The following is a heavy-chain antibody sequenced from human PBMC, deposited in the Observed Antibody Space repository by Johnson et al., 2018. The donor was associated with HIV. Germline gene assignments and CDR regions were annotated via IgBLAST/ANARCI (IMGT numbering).Heavy chain of an antibody. D-gene: IGHD5-12*01. Sequence: QVQLVESGGGVVQPGGSLRLSCVGSGFSFSDHFMDWVRQAPGKGLEWVSYISSSGSTIYYADSVKGRFTISRDNSKNTLYLQMSSLRAEDTAVYYCAKCRGLGARGAFDIWGQGTMVTVSS. CDR2: ISSSGSTI. CDR3: AKCRGLGARGAFDI. V-gene: IGHV3-11*04. J-gene: IGHJ3*02. CDR1: GFSFSDHF.